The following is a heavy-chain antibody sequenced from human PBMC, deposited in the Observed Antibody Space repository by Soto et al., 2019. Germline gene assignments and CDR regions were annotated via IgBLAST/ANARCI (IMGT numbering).Heavy chain of an antibody. CDR2: MNPNSGNT. V-gene: IGHV1-8*02. CDR3: TRAYGAETFDF. J-gene: IGHJ5*01. Sequence: ASVKVSCKASGYTFNNYDIHWVRQAPGHGLEWMGWMNPNSGNTGYAQNFRGRVTMTQNTAIGTAYMVLSSLRSDDTATYYCTRAYGAETFDFWGQGTRVTVSS. D-gene: IGHD3-10*01. CDR1: GYTFNNYD.